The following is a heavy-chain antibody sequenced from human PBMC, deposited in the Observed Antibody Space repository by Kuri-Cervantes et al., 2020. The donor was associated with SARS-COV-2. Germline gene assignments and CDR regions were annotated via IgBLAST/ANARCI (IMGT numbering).Heavy chain of an antibody. D-gene: IGHD1-26*01. J-gene: IGHJ3*02. CDR3: AREIVGAGLGAFDI. CDR2: IKQDGSEK. CDR1: GFTFSSYW. V-gene: IGHV3-7*01. Sequence: GESLKISCAASGFTFSSYWMSWVRQAPGKGLEWVANIKQDGSEKYYVDSVKGRFTISRDNAKNSLYLQMNSLRAEDTAVYYCAREIVGAGLGAFDIWGQGTMVTVSS.